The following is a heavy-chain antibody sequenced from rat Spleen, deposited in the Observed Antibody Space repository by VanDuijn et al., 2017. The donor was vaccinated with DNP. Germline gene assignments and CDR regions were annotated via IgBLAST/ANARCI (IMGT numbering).Heavy chain of an antibody. V-gene: IGHV5S23*01. CDR1: GFTFSNYD. CDR2: ISPDGDRT. D-gene: IGHD1-11*01. J-gene: IGHJ4*01. Sequence: EVQLVESGENLVQPGRSLKLSCEASGFTFSNYDMAWVRNAQPKGLEWVALISPDGDRTYYRDSVKGRFTVSRNNAESTLHLQMDSLGSEDTATYYCTRPRGSYGGYRVDAWGQGISVSVSS. CDR3: TRPRGSYGGYRVDA.